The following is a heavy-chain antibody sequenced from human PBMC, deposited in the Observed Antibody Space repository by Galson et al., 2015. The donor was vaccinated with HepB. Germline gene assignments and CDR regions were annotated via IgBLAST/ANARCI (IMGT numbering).Heavy chain of an antibody. D-gene: IGHD2-2*01. J-gene: IGHJ4*02. CDR1: GFTLSDYY. CDR3: ARVVLVPAAMPPFDY. CDR2: ISRSGSDT. Sequence: SLRLSCAASGFTLSDYYMSWIRQAPGKGLEWLSYISRSGSDTNFADSVRGRFTISRDNARNSLDLQMNSLRAEDTAIYYCARVVLVPAAMPPFDYCGQGTLVTVSP. V-gene: IGHV3-11*06.